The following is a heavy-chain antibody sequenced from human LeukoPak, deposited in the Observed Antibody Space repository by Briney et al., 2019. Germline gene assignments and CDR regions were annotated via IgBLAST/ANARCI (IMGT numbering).Heavy chain of an antibody. CDR3: AKRPGYYFDY. D-gene: IGHD6-6*01. J-gene: IGHJ4*02. CDR2: ISGSGGST. Sequence: PGGSLRLSCAASGFTFSSYAMSWVRQVPGKGLGWVSAISGSGGSTYYADSVKGRFTISRDNSKNTLYLQMNSLRAEDTAVYYCAKRPGYYFDYWGQGTLVTVSS. V-gene: IGHV3-23*01. CDR1: GFTFSSYA.